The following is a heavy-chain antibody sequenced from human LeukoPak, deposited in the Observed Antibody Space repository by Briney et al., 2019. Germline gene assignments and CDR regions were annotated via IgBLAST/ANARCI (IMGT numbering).Heavy chain of an antibody. CDR1: GGSFSGYY. V-gene: IGHV4-34*01. D-gene: IGHD3-3*02. CDR3: ARGARIFGVVVRRDSWFDP. J-gene: IGHJ5*02. Sequence: PSETLSLTCAVYGGSFSGYYWSWIRQPPGKGLEWIGEINHSGSTNYNPSLKSRVTISVDPSKNQLSLKLSSVTAADTAVYYCARGARIFGVVVRRDSWFDPWGQGTLVTVSS. CDR2: INHSGST.